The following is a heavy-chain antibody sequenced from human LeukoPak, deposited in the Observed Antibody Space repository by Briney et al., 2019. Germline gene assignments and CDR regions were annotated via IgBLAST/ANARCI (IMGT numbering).Heavy chain of an antibody. CDR1: GFTFGSYA. CDR3: ARDRDDYGEADAFDM. CDR2: ISGSGGST. D-gene: IGHD4-17*01. J-gene: IGHJ3*02. Sequence: GGFLRLSCAASGFTFGSYAMNWVRQAPGKGLEWVSTISGSGGSTYYADSVKGRFTISRDNSKNTLYMQMNSLRADDTAVYYCARDRDDYGEADAFDMWGQGTLVTVSS. V-gene: IGHV3-23*01.